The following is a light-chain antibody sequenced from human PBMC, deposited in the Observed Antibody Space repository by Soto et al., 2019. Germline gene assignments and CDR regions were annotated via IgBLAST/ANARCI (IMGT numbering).Light chain of an antibody. CDR1: QSISSW. J-gene: IGKJ1*01. Sequence: DIQMTQSPSTLSASVGDRVTITCRAGQSISSWLAWYQQKPGKAPKLLIYQASTLESGVPLRFSGSGSGTEFTLTISSLQPDDFATYFCQQYNSYWTFDQGTKVEIK. V-gene: IGKV1-5*03. CDR2: QAS. CDR3: QQYNSYWT.